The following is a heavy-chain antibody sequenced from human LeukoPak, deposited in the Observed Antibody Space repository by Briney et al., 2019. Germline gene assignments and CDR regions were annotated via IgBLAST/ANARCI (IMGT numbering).Heavy chain of an antibody. Sequence: QPGGSLRLSCAASGFTFSSYAMSWVRQAPGKGLEWVSAISGSGGSTYYADSVKGRFTISRDNSKNTLYLQMNNLRAEDTAVYYCAKGALLLWFGEFPVGDYFDYWGQGTLVTVSS. CDR2: ISGSGGST. CDR3: AKGALLLWFGEFPVGDYFDY. D-gene: IGHD3-10*01. J-gene: IGHJ4*02. CDR1: GFTFSSYA. V-gene: IGHV3-23*01.